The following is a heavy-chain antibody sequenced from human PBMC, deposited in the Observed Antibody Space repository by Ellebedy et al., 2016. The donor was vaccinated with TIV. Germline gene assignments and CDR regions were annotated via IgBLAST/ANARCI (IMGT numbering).Heavy chain of an antibody. J-gene: IGHJ4*02. CDR3: AKDRFSSAWYGGYFDY. CDR1: GLTFSSYA. CDR2: IRASCDSP. Sequence: GESLKISCAASGLTFSSYAMRWVRQAPGKGLEWVSAIRASCDSPHYADSVKGRFTISRDTSKNTLYLKMNSLRAEDTAVYYCAKDRFSSAWYGGYFDYWGQGTLVTVSS. V-gene: IGHV3-23*01. D-gene: IGHD6-19*01.